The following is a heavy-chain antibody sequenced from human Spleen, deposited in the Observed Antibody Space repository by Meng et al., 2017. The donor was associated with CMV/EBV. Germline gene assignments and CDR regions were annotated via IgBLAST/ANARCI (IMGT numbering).Heavy chain of an antibody. CDR3: ARDSGYGGTRPFDY. J-gene: IGHJ4*02. CDR2: ISSSSSTI. V-gene: IGHV3-48*04. CDR1: GFTFSSYS. Sequence: GGSLRLSCAASGFTFSSYSMNWVRQAPGKGLEWVSYISSSSSTIYYADSAKGRFTISRDNAKNSLYLQMNSLRAEDTAVYYCARDSGYGGTRPFDYWGQGTLVTVSS. D-gene: IGHD2-15*01.